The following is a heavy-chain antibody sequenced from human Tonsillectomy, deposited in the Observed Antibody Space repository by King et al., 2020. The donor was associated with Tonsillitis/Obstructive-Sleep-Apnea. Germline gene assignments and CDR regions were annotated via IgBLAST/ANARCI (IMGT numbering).Heavy chain of an antibody. CDR2: IDWDDDK. D-gene: IGHD2-2*01. J-gene: IGHJ3*02. CDR3: ARNEAVGSSASRRDAFDI. CDR1: GFSFSTSGMC. Sequence: TLKESGPALVKPTQTLTLTCTFSGFSFSTSGMCLNWIRQPPGKALEWLGRIDWDDDKYYNTSLKTRLTISKDTSKNHVVLTMTNMHPVDTATYYCARNEAVGSSASRRDAFDIWGQGTTVTVSS. V-gene: IGHV2-70*11.